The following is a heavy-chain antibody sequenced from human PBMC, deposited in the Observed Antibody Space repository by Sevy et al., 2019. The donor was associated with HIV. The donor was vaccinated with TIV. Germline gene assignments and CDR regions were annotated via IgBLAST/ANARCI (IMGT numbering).Heavy chain of an antibody. CDR2: ISSSSSYI. D-gene: IGHD2-2*01. CDR3: ARDPQVPAAMHNWFDP. Sequence: GGSLRLSCAASGFTFSSYAMSWVRQAPGKGLEWVSSISSSSSYIYYADSVKGRFTISRDNAKNSLYLQMNSLRAEDTAVYYCARDPQVPAAMHNWFDPWGQGTLVTVSS. J-gene: IGHJ5*02. V-gene: IGHV3-21*01. CDR1: GFTFSSYA.